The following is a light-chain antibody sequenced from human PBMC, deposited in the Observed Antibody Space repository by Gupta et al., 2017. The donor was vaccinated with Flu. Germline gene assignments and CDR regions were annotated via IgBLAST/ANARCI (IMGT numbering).Light chain of an antibody. CDR1: SSDVGTYNR. CDR2: EVS. J-gene: IGLJ1*01. Sequence: QAAMTHPPSVSGSPGQTVTLSCTGTSSDVGTYNRVSWYQQPPGTAPKLMIYEVSNRPSGVPDRFSGSKSGNTASLTISGLQGEDEADYYCSSYTSSYTFVFGTGTKVTVL. CDR3: SSYTSSYTFV. V-gene: IGLV2-18*02.